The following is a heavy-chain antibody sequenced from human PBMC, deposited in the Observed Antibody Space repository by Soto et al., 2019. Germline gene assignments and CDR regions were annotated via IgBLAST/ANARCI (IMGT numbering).Heavy chain of an antibody. CDR2: IYYSGST. V-gene: IGHV4-30-4*01. Sequence: PSGTLSLTCTVSGGSISSGDYYWSWIRQPPGKGLEWIGYIYYSGSTYYNPSLKSRVTISVDTSKNQFSLKLSSVTAADTAVYYCARDRYDYYGMDVWGQGTTVTVSS. CDR3: ARDRYDYYGMDV. J-gene: IGHJ6*02. CDR1: GGSISSGDYY.